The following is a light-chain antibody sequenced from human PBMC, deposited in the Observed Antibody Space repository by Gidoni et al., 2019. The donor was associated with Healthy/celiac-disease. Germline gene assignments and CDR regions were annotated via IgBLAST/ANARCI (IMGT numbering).Light chain of an antibody. V-gene: IGKV1-5*01. CDR1: QRIGGW. CDR2: DAY. J-gene: IGKJ1*01. Sequence: DIQMTQSPSTLSASVGDRVPITCRASQRIGGWLAWYQQKPGKAPKLLISDAYTLENGVPSRFSGSGSGTEFSLTFSDLQPDDFATYYCKQYNSFPWTFGQGTKVEIK. CDR3: KQYNSFPWT.